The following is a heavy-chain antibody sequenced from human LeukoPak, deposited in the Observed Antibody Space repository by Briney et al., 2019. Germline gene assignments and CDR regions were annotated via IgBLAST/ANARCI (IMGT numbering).Heavy chain of an antibody. Sequence: GGSLRLSCAASGFTFSSYSMNWVRQAPGKGLEWVSSISSSSSYIYYADSVKGRFTISRDNAKNSLYLQMNSLRAEDTAVYYCARDLEEVDTAPGHYGMDVWGQGTTVTVSS. J-gene: IGHJ6*02. CDR1: GFTFSSYS. CDR3: ARDLEEVDTAPGHYGMDV. CDR2: ISSSSSYI. D-gene: IGHD5-18*01. V-gene: IGHV3-21*01.